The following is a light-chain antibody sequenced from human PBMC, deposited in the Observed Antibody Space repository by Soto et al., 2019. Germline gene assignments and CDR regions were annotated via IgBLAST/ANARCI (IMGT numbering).Light chain of an antibody. CDR1: SSNIGEGYD. V-gene: IGLV1-40*01. Sequence: QSVLTQPPSVSGAPGQRVTISCTGSSSNIGEGYDVHWYQQLPGTAPKLLIYDNSNRPLGVPDRFSGSKSGTSASLAITGREAEDEADYYCRSAHSSRSGSGVFGGGTKLTVL. J-gene: IGLJ3*02. CDR2: DNS. CDR3: RSAHSSRSGSGV.